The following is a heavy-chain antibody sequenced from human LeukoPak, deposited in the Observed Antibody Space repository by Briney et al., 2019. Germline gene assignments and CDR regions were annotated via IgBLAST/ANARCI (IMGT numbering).Heavy chain of an antibody. D-gene: IGHD3-10*01. CDR2: MSSSSSTI. CDR1: GFTFSTYS. CDR3: ATDSYVSGSYYRLFY. V-gene: IGHV3-48*04. J-gene: IGHJ4*02. Sequence: GGSLRLSCAASGFTFSTYSMNWVRQAPGKGLEWVSYMSSSSSTIYYADSVKGRFTISRDNAKNTLYLQMNNLRAEDTAIYYCATDSYVSGSYYRLFYWGQGTLVTVSS.